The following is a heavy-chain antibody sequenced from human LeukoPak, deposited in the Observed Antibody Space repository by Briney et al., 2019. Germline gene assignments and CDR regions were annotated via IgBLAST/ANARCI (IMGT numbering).Heavy chain of an antibody. J-gene: IGHJ3*02. CDR3: ARDGAMTYAFDI. D-gene: IGHD2-2*01. V-gene: IGHV1-46*01. Sequence: ASVKVSCKASGYTFTSYYMHWVRQAPGQGLEWMRIINPSGGSTSYAQKFQGRVTMTRDTSTSTVYMELSSLRSEDTAVYYCARDGAMTYAFDIWGQGTMVTVSS. CDR1: GYTFTSYY. CDR2: INPSGGST.